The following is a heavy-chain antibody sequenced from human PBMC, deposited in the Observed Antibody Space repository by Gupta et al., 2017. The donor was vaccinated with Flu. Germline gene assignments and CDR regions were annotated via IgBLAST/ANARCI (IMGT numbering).Heavy chain of an antibody. Sequence: QVQLQESGPGLVKPSQTLSLTCTVSGDSLNSGSYFWSWIRQHPGKGLEWIGYVYFSGNTYYNPSLQSRVSISVDTSKNQFSLEVGSVTAADTAVYYCARRGAYFFDYWGQGTLVSSPQ. CDR1: GDSLNSGSYF. V-gene: IGHV4-31*03. CDR2: VYFSGNT. J-gene: IGHJ4*02. CDR3: ARRGAYFFDY. D-gene: IGHD3-16*01.